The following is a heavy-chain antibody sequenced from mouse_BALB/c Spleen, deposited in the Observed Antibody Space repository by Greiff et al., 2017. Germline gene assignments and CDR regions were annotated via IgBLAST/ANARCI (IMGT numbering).Heavy chain of an antibody. V-gene: IGHV1-15*01. CDR2: IDPETGGT. J-gene: IGHJ4*01. CDR3: TRGVRGYAMDY. Sequence: VQLQESGAELVRPGASVTLSCKASGYTFTDYEMHWVKQTPVHGLEWIGAIDPETGGTAYNQKFKGKATLTADKSSSTAYMELRSLTSEDSAVYYCTRGVRGYAMDYWGQGTSVTVSS. CDR1: GYTFTDYE.